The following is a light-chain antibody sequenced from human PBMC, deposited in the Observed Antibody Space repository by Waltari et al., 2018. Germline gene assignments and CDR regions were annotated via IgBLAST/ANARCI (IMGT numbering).Light chain of an antibody. Sequence: EMLLTQSPATLSLSPGERATPSHRPSQSVGRYFAWYQQKPGQPPRLLIYDASNRATGIPARFSGSGSGTDFTLTISSLEPEDFAVYYCQQRSNWPRTFGQGTKVEIK. CDR1: QSVGRY. J-gene: IGKJ1*01. CDR3: QQRSNWPRT. CDR2: DAS. V-gene: IGKV3-11*01.